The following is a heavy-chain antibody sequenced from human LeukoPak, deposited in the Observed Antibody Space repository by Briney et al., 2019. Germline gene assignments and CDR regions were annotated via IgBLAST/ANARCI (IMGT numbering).Heavy chain of an antibody. J-gene: IGHJ4*02. CDR3: AKVGGVVIPGSY. V-gene: IGHV3-23*01. D-gene: IGHD3-3*01. CDR2: ISGSGSIT. CDR1: GFTFNNYA. Sequence: GGSLRLSCVSSGFTFNNYAMNWVRQAPGKGLEWVSSISGSGSITYYADSVKGRFTISRDNSKNTLFLQMNSLRADDTAVYFCAKVGGVVIPGSYWGQGTLVTISS.